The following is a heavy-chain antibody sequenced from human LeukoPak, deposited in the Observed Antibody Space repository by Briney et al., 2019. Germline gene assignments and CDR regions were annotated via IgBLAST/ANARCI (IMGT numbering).Heavy chain of an antibody. CDR1: GYTFTNYD. V-gene: IGHV1-18*01. CDR3: ARAETSGWFYFDH. J-gene: IGHJ4*02. CDR2: ISGYNGNT. Sequence: ASVKVSCKASGYTFTNYDISWVRQAPGQGLEWMGWISGYNGNTNYAQKLQGRVTVTTDTSTSTAYMELRSLRSDDTAVYYCARAETSGWFYFDHWGQGTLVTVSS. D-gene: IGHD6-19*01.